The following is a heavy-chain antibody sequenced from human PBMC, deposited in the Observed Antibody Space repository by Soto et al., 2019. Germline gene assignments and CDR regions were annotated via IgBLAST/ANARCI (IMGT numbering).Heavy chain of an antibody. CDR1: GFTFSSYW. J-gene: IGHJ4*02. Sequence: PGGSLRLSCAASGFTFSSYWMHWVRQVPGKGLLWVSRIDEYGNTINYADSVKGRFTIPRDNARNTLYLEMNSLRAEDTALYYCTRDIGGKGAYWGPGTLVTVS. CDR2: IDEYGNTI. CDR3: TRDIGGKGAY. V-gene: IGHV3-74*01. D-gene: IGHD3-10*01.